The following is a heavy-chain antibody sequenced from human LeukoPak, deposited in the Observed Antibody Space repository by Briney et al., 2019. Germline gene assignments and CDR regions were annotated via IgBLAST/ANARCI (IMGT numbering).Heavy chain of an antibody. J-gene: IGHJ2*01. CDR2: ISSSSSYI. V-gene: IGHV3-21*01. CDR3: ARTPGLYSSAWYWYFDL. Sequence: GGSLRLSCAASGFTFKSYSMNWVRQAPGKGLEWVSSISSSSSYIYYADSVKGRFTISRDNAQSSLYLQMNSLRADDTALYYCARTPGLYSSAWYWYFDLWGRGTLVTVSS. CDR1: GFTFKSYS. D-gene: IGHD6-19*01.